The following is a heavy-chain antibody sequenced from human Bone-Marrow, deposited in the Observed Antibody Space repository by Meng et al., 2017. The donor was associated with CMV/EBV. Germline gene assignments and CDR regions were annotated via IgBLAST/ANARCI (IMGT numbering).Heavy chain of an antibody. D-gene: IGHD5-12*01. Sequence: GESLKISCAASGFTFSSYWMSWVRQAPGKGLEWVANIKQEGSEKYYVDSVKGRFTISRDNAKNSLYLQMNSLRAEDTAVYYCAREMDDGGWLRLREYYFDYWGQGTLVTVSS. CDR2: IKQEGSEK. CDR1: GFTFSSYW. CDR3: AREMDDGGWLRLREYYFDY. J-gene: IGHJ4*02. V-gene: IGHV3-7*01.